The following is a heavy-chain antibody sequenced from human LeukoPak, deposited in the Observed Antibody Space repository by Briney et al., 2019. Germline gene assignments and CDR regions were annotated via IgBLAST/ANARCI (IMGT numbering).Heavy chain of an antibody. V-gene: IGHV4-34*01. CDR1: GGSFSGYY. CDR3: ARGPQTYYDILTGLSF. D-gene: IGHD3-9*01. Sequence: PSQTLSLTCAVYGGSFSGYYWSWIRHPPWMGLAWIGEINHSGSTNYNPSLKSRVTISGDTSKKQFSLKLSSVTAADTAVYYCARGPQTYYDILTGLSFWGQGTLVTVSS. CDR2: INHSGST. J-gene: IGHJ4*02.